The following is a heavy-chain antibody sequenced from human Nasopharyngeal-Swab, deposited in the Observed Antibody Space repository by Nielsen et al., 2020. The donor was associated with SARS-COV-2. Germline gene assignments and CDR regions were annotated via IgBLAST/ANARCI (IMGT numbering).Heavy chain of an antibody. Sequence: SETLSLTCTVSGGSISTYYWSWIRQPPGKGLEWIGYIHSSGTTNYNPSLKSLVTISVDTSKNQFSLKLSSVTAADTAVYYCARDHSYYDSNGYYFDYWGLGTLVTVSS. CDR2: IHSSGTT. V-gene: IGHV4-59*01. CDR3: ARDHSYYDSNGYYFDY. CDR1: GGSISTYY. D-gene: IGHD3-22*01. J-gene: IGHJ4*02.